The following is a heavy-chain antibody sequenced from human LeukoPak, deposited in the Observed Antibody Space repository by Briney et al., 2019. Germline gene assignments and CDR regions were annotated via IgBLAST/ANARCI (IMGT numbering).Heavy chain of an antibody. D-gene: IGHD1-7*01. Sequence: GGSLRLSCAASGFTFSSYSMNWVRQAPGKGLEWVSSISSSSSYIYYADSVKGRFTISRDNAKNSLYLQMNSLRAEDTAVYYCAREGVVVGTGTTDIVQNYNWFDPWGQGTLVTVSS. V-gene: IGHV3-21*01. CDR2: ISSSSSYI. CDR1: GFTFSSYS. CDR3: AREGVVVGTGTTDIVQNYNWFDP. J-gene: IGHJ5*02.